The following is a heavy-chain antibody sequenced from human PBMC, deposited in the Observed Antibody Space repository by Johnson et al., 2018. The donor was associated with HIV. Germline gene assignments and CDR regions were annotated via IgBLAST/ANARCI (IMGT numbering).Heavy chain of an antibody. CDR3: AKDSMGYNWNQFEAFDI. J-gene: IGHJ3*02. CDR2: IWYDGSNK. V-gene: IGHV3-33*06. Sequence: QVQLVESGGGVVQPGRSLRLSCAASGFTFSSYGMHWVRQVPGKGLDWVAVIWYDGSNKYYADSVKGRFTISRDNSKNTLYLQMNSLRAEDTAVYYCAKDSMGYNWNQFEAFDIWGQGTTVTVSS. CDR1: GFTFSSYG. D-gene: IGHD1-20*01.